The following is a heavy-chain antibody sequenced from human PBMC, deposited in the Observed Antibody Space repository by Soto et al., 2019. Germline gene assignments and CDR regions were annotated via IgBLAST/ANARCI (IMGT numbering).Heavy chain of an antibody. Sequence: GGSLRLSCAASGFTFSSYSMNWVRQAPGKGLEWVSYISSSSSTIYYADSVKGRFTISRDNAKNSLYLQMNSLRAEDTAVYYCARGNVLMLSEPRWFDPWGQGTLVTVSS. D-gene: IGHD2-8*01. V-gene: IGHV3-48*01. CDR2: ISSSSSTI. J-gene: IGHJ5*02. CDR3: ARGNVLMLSEPRWFDP. CDR1: GFTFSSYS.